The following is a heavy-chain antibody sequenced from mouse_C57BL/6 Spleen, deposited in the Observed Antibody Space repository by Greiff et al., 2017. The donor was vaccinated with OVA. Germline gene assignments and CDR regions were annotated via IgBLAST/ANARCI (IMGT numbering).Heavy chain of an antibody. CDR1: GYTFTSYW. J-gene: IGHJ2*01. D-gene: IGHD2-3*01. CDR3: ARFIYYGYSPDY. Sequence: QVQLQQPGAELVMPGASVKLSCKASGYTFTSYWMHWVKQRPGQGLEWIGEIDPSDSYTNYNQKFKGKSTLTVDKSSSTAYMQLSSLTSEDSAVYYCARFIYYGYSPDYWGQGTTLTVPP. V-gene: IGHV1-69*01. CDR2: IDPSDSYT.